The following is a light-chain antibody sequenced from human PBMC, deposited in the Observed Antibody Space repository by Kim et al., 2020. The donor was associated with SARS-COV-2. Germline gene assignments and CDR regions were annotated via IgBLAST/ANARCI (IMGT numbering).Light chain of an antibody. J-gene: IGKJ1*01. CDR1: QSVDNGN. CDR3: QQYNGSPRT. V-gene: IGKV3-20*01. Sequence: EIVLTQSPGTLSLSPGERATLYCRASQSVDNGNLAWYRQKPGQAPRLLIYAASIRATGIPDRFSGSGSGTDFTLTISGLEPEDFAVYYCQQYNGSPRTFGPGTKVDIK. CDR2: AAS.